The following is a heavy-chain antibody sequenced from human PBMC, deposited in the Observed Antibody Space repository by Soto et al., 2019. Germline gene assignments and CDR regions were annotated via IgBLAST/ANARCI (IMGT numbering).Heavy chain of an antibody. J-gene: IGHJ4*02. CDR3: ARAKGQWLVGDTFDY. Sequence: ASVKVSCKASGYTFTSYGISWVRQAPGQGLEWMGWISAYNGNTNYAQKLQGRVTMTTDTSTSTAYMELRSLRSDDTAVYYCARAKGQWLVGDTFDYWGQGTLVTVSS. D-gene: IGHD6-19*01. CDR1: GYTFTSYG. V-gene: IGHV1-18*04. CDR2: ISAYNGNT.